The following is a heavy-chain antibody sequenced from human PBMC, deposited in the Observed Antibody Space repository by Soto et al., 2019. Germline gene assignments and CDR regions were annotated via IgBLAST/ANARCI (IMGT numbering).Heavy chain of an antibody. CDR1: GYSISSGYY. CDR3: ASIWDSSSWGWFDP. Sequence: PGTPSETLSLTCAVSGYSISSGYYWGWIRQPPGKGLEWIGSIYHSGSTYYNPSLKSRVTISVDTSKNQFSLKLSSVTAADTAVYYCASIWDSSSWGWFDPWGQGTLVTVSS. V-gene: IGHV4-38-2*01. CDR2: IYHSGST. D-gene: IGHD6-6*01. J-gene: IGHJ5*02.